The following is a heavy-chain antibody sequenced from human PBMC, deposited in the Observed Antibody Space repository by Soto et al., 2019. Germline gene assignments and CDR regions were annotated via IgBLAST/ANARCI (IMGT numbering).Heavy chain of an antibody. V-gene: IGHV1-18*01. J-gene: IGHJ5*02. CDR2: ISANNVNT. CDR3: ARDPPYSSGWYAGFDP. CDR1: GFTFTIYG. D-gene: IGHD6-19*01. Sequence: ASVKVSCKASGFTFTIYGITWVRQAPGQGLEWMGWISANNVNTHYAQKFQGRVTMTTDTSTSTAYMELRSLRSDDTAVYYCARDPPYSSGWYAGFDPWGQGTLVTVSS.